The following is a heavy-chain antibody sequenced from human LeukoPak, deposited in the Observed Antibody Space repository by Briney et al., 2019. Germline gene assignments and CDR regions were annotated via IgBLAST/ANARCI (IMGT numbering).Heavy chain of an antibody. CDR2: VYPDDSRT. V-gene: IGHV5-51*01. CDR1: GYNFPKSW. J-gene: IGHJ4*02. CDR3: ARPDYFASHD. D-gene: IGHD2/OR15-2a*01. Sequence: GESLKISCKASGYNFPKSWIGWVRQMPGKGLEWMAIVYPDDSRTKYSPSFQGQVTISADRSINTAYLQWSSLRASDSAMYYCARPDYFASHDWGQGTLVTVSS.